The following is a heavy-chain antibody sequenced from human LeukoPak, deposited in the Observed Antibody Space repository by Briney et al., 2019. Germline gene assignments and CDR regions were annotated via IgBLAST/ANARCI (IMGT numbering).Heavy chain of an antibody. V-gene: IGHV3-64*04. D-gene: IGHD6-13*01. Sequence: GGSLRLSCSASGFPFSSYAMHWVRQAPGKGLEYVSAISDSGGSTYYADSVKGRFTISRDNSKNTLYLQMNSLRAEDTAVYYCARDESRQLVRGFDYWGQGTLVTVSS. CDR2: ISDSGGST. CDR1: GFPFSSYA. J-gene: IGHJ4*02. CDR3: ARDESRQLVRGFDY.